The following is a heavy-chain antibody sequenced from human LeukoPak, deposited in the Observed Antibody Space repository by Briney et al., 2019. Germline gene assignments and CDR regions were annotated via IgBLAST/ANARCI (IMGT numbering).Heavy chain of an antibody. CDR2: INHSGST. Sequence: PSETLSLTCAVYGGSFSGYYWSWIRQPPGKGLEWIGEINHSGSTNYNPSLKSQVTISVDTSKNQFSLKLSSVTAADTAVYYCARAYCGGDCGWFDPWGQGTLVTVSS. V-gene: IGHV4-34*01. J-gene: IGHJ5*02. CDR3: ARAYCGGDCGWFDP. CDR1: GGSFSGYY. D-gene: IGHD2-21*02.